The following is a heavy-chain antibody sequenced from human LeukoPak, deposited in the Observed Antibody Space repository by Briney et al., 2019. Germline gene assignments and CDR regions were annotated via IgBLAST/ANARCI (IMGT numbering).Heavy chain of an antibody. D-gene: IGHD3-10*01. V-gene: IGHV3-11*04. CDR2: ISGSGTDI. CDR1: GFTFSDYY. CDR3: TRDPRVLDY. J-gene: IGHJ4*02. Sequence: GGSLRLFCAASGFTFSDYYMTWMRQAPGKGLEWVSYISGSGTDILYADSVKGRFTMSRDNAKNSLYLQMNSLRTEDTAVYYCTRDPRVLDYWGQGTLVTVSS.